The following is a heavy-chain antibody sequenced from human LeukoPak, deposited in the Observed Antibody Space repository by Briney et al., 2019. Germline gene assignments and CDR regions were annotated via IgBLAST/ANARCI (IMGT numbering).Heavy chain of an antibody. CDR2: IIPIFGTA. D-gene: IGHD3-16*01. J-gene: IGHJ3*02. V-gene: IGHV1-69*06. Sequence: SVKVSCKTSGYTFTTYSMIWVRQAPGQGLEWMGGIIPIFGTANYAQKFQGRVTITADKSTSTAYMELSSLRSEDTAVYYCARDNDYGLYNDAFDIWGQGTMVTVSS. CDR1: GYTFTTYS. CDR3: ARDNDYGLYNDAFDI.